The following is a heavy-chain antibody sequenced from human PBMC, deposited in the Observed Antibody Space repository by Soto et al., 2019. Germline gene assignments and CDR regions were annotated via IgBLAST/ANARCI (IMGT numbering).Heavy chain of an antibody. CDR2: TYYRSKWYN. CDR1: GDSVSTNSAA. D-gene: IGHD3-10*01. CDR3: ARAGPDYYYYGFDV. V-gene: IGHV6-1*01. J-gene: IGHJ6*02. Sequence: SQTLSLTCAVSGDSVSTNSAAWNWIRQSPSRGLEWLGRTYYRSKWYNDYAVSVKSRININADTSKNQISLQLNSVTPEDTAVYYCARAGPDYYYYGFDVWGQGTTVTVSS.